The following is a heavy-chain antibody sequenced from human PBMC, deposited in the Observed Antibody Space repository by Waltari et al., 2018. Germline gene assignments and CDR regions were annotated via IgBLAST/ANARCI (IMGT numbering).Heavy chain of an antibody. Sequence: QVQLQESGPGLVKPSETLSLTCAVSGYSISSGYYWGWIRQPPGKGLEWIGSIYHSGSTYYNPSLKSRVTISVDMSKNQFSLKLSSVTAADTAVYYCARKSGLGNWYFDLWGRGTLVTVSS. CDR3: ARKSGLGNWYFDL. D-gene: IGHD3-16*01. CDR1: GYSISSGYY. CDR2: IYHSGST. J-gene: IGHJ2*01. V-gene: IGHV4-38-2*01.